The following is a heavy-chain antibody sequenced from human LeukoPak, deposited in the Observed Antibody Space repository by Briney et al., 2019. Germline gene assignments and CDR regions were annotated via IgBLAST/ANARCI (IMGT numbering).Heavy chain of an antibody. Sequence: PGGSLRLSCAASGFTFSSYGMHWVRQAPGKGLEWVAVISYDGSNKYYADSVKGRFTISRDNSKNTLYLQMNSLRAEDTAVYYCAKSTAYSISMIVVIKPMDAWGQGTTVTVS. J-gene: IGHJ6*02. V-gene: IGHV3-30*18. CDR1: GFTFSSYG. CDR3: AKSTAYSISMIVVIKPMDA. D-gene: IGHD3-22*01. CDR2: ISYDGSNK.